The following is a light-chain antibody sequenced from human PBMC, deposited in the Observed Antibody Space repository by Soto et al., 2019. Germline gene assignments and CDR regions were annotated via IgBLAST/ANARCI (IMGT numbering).Light chain of an antibody. V-gene: IGLV2-14*01. CDR3: SSYTSSSTLYV. J-gene: IGLJ1*01. Sequence: QSVLTQPASVSGSPGQSITISCTGTSSDVGCYNYVSWYQQHPGKAPKLMSYDVSDRPSGVSNRFSGSKSGNTASLTISGLQAEDEAEYYCSSYTSSSTLYVFGTGTKLTVL. CDR2: DVS. CDR1: SSDVGCYNY.